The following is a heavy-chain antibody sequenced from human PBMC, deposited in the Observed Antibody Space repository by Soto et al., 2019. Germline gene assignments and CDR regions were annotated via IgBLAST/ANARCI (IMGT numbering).Heavy chain of an antibody. Sequence: GGSLRLSCAASGFTFSDYYMSWIRQAPGKGLEWVSYISSSGSTIYYADSVKGRFTISRDNAKNSLYLQMNSLRAEDTAVYYCARERGSYYDFWSGYHSRWFDHWGQGTLVTVSS. D-gene: IGHD3-3*01. CDR2: ISSSGSTI. J-gene: IGHJ5*02. CDR3: ARERGSYYDFWSGYHSRWFDH. V-gene: IGHV3-11*01. CDR1: GFTFSDYY.